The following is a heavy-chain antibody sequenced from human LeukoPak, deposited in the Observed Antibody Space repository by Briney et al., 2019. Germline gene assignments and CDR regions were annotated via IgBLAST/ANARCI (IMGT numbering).Heavy chain of an antibody. D-gene: IGHD6-6*01. CDR2: IYYSGST. J-gene: IGHJ4*02. V-gene: IGHV4-39*07. CDR3: ARDGIAARPMYFDY. CDR1: GGSISSSSYY. Sequence: SETLSLTCTVSGGSISSSSYYWGWIRQPPGKGLERIGSIYYSGSTYYNPSLKSRVTISVDRSKNQFSLKLSSVTAADTAVYYCARDGIAARPMYFDYWGQGTLVTVSS.